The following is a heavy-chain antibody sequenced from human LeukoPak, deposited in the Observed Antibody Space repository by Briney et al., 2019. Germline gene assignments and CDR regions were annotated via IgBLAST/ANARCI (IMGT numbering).Heavy chain of an antibody. Sequence: SETLSLTCAVYGGSFSGYYWSWIRQPPGKGLERIGEINHSGSTNYNPSLKSRVTISVDTSKNQFSLKLSSVTAADTAVYYCARAHRDYYDSSGYYGIKEYYFDYWGQGTLVTVSS. CDR2: INHSGST. V-gene: IGHV4-34*01. D-gene: IGHD3-22*01. CDR3: ARAHRDYYDSSGYYGIKEYYFDY. CDR1: GGSFSGYY. J-gene: IGHJ4*02.